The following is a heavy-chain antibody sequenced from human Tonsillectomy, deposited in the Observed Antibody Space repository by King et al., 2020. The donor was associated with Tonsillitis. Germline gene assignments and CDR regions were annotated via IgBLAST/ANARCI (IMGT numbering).Heavy chain of an antibody. CDR2: IRYDGRNK. J-gene: IGHJ4*02. V-gene: IGHV3-30*02. CDR3: EKEEYCTDGVCFNFDY. CDR1: GFSFRSYG. D-gene: IGHD2-8*01. Sequence: VQLVESGGGVVQPGGSLRLSCAASGFSFRSYGMHWVRQAPGKGLEWVAFIRYDGRNKDYADSVKGRRTISRDNSKNSLYLQMDSLRAEDTAVYFCEKEEYCTDGVCFNFDYWGQGSLVTVSS.